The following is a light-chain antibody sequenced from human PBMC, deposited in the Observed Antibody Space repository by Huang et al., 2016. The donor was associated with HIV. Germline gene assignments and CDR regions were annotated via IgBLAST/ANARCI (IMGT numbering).Light chain of an antibody. Sequence: ETVMTQTPATLSVSPGERATLFCRASQSVNSNLAWYQHKPGQAPSLLISGASTRPTDIPGRFSGSGSGTEFTLTISSMQSEDFAVYYCHQYNNWPPWAFGQGTKVEIK. CDR2: GAS. CDR1: QSVNSN. CDR3: HQYNNWPPWA. J-gene: IGKJ1*01. V-gene: IGKV3-15*01.